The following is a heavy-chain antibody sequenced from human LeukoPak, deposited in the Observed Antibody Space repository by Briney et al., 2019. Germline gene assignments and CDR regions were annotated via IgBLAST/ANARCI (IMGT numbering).Heavy chain of an antibody. CDR3: ARDFDY. J-gene: IGHJ4*02. CDR1: GFTFNNYG. CDR2: ISSDGSNK. V-gene: IGHV3-30*03. Sequence: TGGSLRLSCAASGFTFNNYGMHWVRQAPGRGLEWVSIISSDGSNKYYADSVKGRFTISRDNSRNTLYLQMDSLRAEDTAVYYCARDFDYWGQGTLVTVSS.